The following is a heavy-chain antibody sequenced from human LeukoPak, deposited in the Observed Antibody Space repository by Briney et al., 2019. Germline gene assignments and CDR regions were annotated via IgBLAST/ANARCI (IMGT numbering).Heavy chain of an antibody. CDR2: ISGSGGST. D-gene: IGHD6-19*01. V-gene: IGHV3-23*01. CDR3: AKGAYSSGWVDAFDI. CDR1: GFTFSTYW. J-gene: IGHJ3*02. Sequence: GGSLRLSCSASGFTFSTYWMSWVRQAPGKGLEWVSAISGSGGSTYYADSVKGRFTISRDNSKSTLYLQMNSLRAEDTAVYYCAKGAYSSGWVDAFDIWGQGTMVTVSS.